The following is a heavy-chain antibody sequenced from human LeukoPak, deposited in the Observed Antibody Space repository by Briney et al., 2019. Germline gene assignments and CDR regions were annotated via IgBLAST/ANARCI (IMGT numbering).Heavy chain of an antibody. CDR2: INHSGST. CDR1: GGSFSGYY. J-gene: IGHJ6*03. CDR3: ARTGRAAAGLNYYYYMDV. Sequence: SETLSLTCAVYGGSFSGYYWSWIRQPPGKGLEWIGEINHSGSTNYNPSLKSRVTISVDTSKNQFSLKLSSVTAADTAVYYCARTGRAAAGLNYYYYMDVWGKGTTVTVSS. V-gene: IGHV4-34*01. D-gene: IGHD6-13*01.